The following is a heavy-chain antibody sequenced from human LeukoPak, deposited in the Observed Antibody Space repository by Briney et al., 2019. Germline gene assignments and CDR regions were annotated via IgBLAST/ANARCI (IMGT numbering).Heavy chain of an antibody. Sequence: PGGSLRLSCAASGFTFSNYGMHWVRQAPGKGLEWVALISFDGGNKNYIGSVKGRFTVSRDNSRNTLYLQMNSLRAEDTAVYYCAKDRSTYNVLTGYQESWGQGTLVTVSS. J-gene: IGHJ5*02. V-gene: IGHV3-30*18. CDR1: GFTFSNYG. D-gene: IGHD3-9*01. CDR3: AKDRSTYNVLTGYQES. CDR2: ISFDGGNK.